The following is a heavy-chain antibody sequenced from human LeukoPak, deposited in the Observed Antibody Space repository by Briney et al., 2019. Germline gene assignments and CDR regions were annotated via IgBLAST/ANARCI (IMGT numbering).Heavy chain of an antibody. V-gene: IGHV3-66*01. Sequence: GGSLGLSCAASGFTVSTNYMSWVRQAPGKGLEWVSVLYSGGSTYYADSVQGRFTISRDNSKNTLYLQMNSLRAEDTAVYYCARVIAARERAWFGELRLYYYSYIDVWGKGTTVTISS. CDR1: GFTVSTNY. D-gene: IGHD3-10*01. CDR2: LYSGGST. J-gene: IGHJ6*03. CDR3: ARVIAARERAWFGELRLYYYSYIDV.